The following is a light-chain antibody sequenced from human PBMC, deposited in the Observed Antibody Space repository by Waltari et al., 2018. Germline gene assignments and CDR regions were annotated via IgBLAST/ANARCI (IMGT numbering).Light chain of an antibody. CDR2: KGI. J-gene: IGLJ3*02. CDR3: SMYMGSGVWV. CDR1: SGSVSSTSY. Sequence: QTVVTQEPSLSVSPGGTVTLTCALSSGSVSSTSYPTWYQQTPGQPPRTLVYKGISRSSGVPDRFSGSILGNTAALTITGAQADDESDYYCSMYMGSGVWVFGGETKLTVL. V-gene: IGLV8-61*01.